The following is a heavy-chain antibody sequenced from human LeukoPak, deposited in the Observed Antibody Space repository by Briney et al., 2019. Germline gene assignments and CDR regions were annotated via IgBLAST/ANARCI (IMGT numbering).Heavy chain of an antibody. CDR1: GFTFRTYW. D-gene: IGHD5-24*01. J-gene: IGHJ3*02. CDR2: IKQDGSEK. CDR3: ARDEGMAHDAFDI. Sequence: GGSLRLSCAFSGFTFRTYWMSWVRQAPGQGLEWVANIKQDGSEKYYVDSVKGRFTISRDNAKNSLYLQMNSLRAEDTAVYYCARDEGMAHDAFDIWGQGTMVIVSS. V-gene: IGHV3-7*01.